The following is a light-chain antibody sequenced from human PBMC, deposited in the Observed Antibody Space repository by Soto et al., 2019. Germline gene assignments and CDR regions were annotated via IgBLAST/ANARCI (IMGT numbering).Light chain of an antibody. CDR1: SSDIGAYGY. V-gene: IGLV2-14*01. CDR3: SSYTSTDTHLL. CDR2: EVS. Sequence: QSALTQPASVSGSPGQSITISCTGTSSDIGAYGYVSWYQQHPGKVPKLIIHEVSIRPSGISSRFSGSKSDNTASLTVSGLQAEDEADYYCSSYTSTDTHLLFGGGTQLTVL. J-gene: IGLJ2*01.